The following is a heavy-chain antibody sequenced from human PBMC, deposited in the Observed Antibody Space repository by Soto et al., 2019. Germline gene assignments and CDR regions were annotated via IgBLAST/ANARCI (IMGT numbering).Heavy chain of an antibody. CDR3: TRDVGDG. Sequence: EVQLVESGGGLVQPGGSLRLSCAASGFTFSNDWMTWVRQAPGKGLEWVANIKHDGSEKYYVDSVKGRFTISRDNAKNSLYLQMNSLRAEDTAVYHCTRDVGDGWGQGTLVTVSS. J-gene: IGHJ4*02. D-gene: IGHD3-16*01. V-gene: IGHV3-7*01. CDR2: IKHDGSEK. CDR1: GFTFSNDW.